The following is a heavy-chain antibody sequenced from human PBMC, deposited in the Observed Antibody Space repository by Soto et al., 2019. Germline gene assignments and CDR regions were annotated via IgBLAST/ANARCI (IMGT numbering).Heavy chain of an antibody. D-gene: IGHD3-3*01. CDR2: IIPIVGTA. V-gene: IGHV1-69*01. Sequence: QVQLVQSGAEVKKPGSSVKVSCKASGGTFSSYAISWVRQAPGQGLEWMGGIIPIVGTANYAQKFQGRVTITADESTSTAYMELSSLRSEDTAVYYCARGTLAIFGVVTSDWYFDLWGRGTLVTFSS. J-gene: IGHJ2*01. CDR1: GGTFSSYA. CDR3: ARGTLAIFGVVTSDWYFDL.